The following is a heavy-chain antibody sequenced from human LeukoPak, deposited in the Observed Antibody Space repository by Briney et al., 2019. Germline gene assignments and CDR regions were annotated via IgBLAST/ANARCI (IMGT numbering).Heavy chain of an antibody. CDR1: GGSISSGGYY. J-gene: IGHJ6*03. Sequence: SETLSLTCTVSGGSISSGGYYWSWIRQHPGKGLEWIGYIYYSGSTYYNPSLKSRVTISVDTSKNQFSLKLSSVTAADTAVYYCGREHEKEAYYYYRDVGGKGTTVTVS. CDR2: IYYSGST. V-gene: IGHV4-31*03. CDR3: GREHEKEAYYYYRDV.